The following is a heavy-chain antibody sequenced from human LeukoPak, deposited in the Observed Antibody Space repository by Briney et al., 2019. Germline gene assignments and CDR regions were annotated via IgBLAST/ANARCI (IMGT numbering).Heavy chain of an antibody. Sequence: GRSLRLSCAASGFTVSSNYMSWVRQAPGKGLECLSIIYSSGSTYYADSVKGRLTISRDNSKNTLYLQMNSLRAEDTAVYYCAREALGGGGYWGQGTLVTVSS. J-gene: IGHJ4*02. V-gene: IGHV3-66*01. D-gene: IGHD3-10*01. CDR2: IYSSGST. CDR3: AREALGGGGY. CDR1: GFTVSSNY.